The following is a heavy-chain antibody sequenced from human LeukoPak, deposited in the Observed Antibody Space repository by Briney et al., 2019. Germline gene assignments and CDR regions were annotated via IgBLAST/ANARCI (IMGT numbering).Heavy chain of an antibody. CDR1: GYTFTGYY. Sequence: GASVKVSCKASGYTFTGYYMHWVRQAPGQGLEWMGWINPNSGGTNYAQKFQGRVTMTRDTSISTAYMELSRLRSDDTAVYYCARVGYDSSGSTHYFDYWGQGTLVTVSS. J-gene: IGHJ4*02. CDR3: ARVGYDSSGSTHYFDY. CDR2: INPNSGGT. D-gene: IGHD3-22*01. V-gene: IGHV1-2*02.